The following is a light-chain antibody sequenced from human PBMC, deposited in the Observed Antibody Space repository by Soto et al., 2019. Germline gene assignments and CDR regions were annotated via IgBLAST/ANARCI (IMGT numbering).Light chain of an antibody. J-gene: IGKJ1*01. CDR3: QQRGET. Sequence: EIVLTQSPATLSLSPGERATLSCRASQSFSNYLTWYQQKPGQAPRLLIYDVSNRATGIPARFSGSGSGTDFTLTISSLEPEDIAVYYCQQRGETFGPGTKVEI. CDR2: DVS. V-gene: IGKV3-11*01. CDR1: QSFSNY.